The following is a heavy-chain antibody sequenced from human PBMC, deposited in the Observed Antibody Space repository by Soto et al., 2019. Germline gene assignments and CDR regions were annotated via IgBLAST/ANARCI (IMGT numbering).Heavy chain of an antibody. CDR1: GYTFTGYY. Sequence: QVQLVQSGAEVKKPGASVKVSCKASGYTFTGYYMHWVRQAPGQGREWMGWINPNSGGTNYAQKFQGWVTMTRDTSISTAYMELSRLRSDDTAVYYCAREDCSSTSCRNWFDPWGQGTLVTVSS. J-gene: IGHJ5*02. D-gene: IGHD2-2*01. CDR2: INPNSGGT. CDR3: AREDCSSTSCRNWFDP. V-gene: IGHV1-2*04.